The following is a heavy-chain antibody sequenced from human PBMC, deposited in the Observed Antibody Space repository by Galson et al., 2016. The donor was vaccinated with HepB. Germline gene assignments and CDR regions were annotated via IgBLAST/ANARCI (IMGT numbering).Heavy chain of an antibody. CDR2: IKQDGSEK. CDR1: GLTFSSYW. D-gene: IGHD4-17*01. CDR3: ARDPYGDNDAFDI. Sequence: SLRLSCAASGLTFSSYWMSWVRQAPGKGLEWVANIKQDGSEKYYVDSVKGRFTISRDNSRNMVYLEMNSLRPEDTAVYYCARDPYGDNDAFDIWGQGTMVSVSS. V-gene: IGHV3-7*01. J-gene: IGHJ3*02.